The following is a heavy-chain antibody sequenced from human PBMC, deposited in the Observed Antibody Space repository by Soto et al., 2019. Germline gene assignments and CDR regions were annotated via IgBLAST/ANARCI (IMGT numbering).Heavy chain of an antibody. CDR1: GGSISSYY. Sequence: QVQLQESGPGLVKPSETLSLTCTVSGGSISSYYWSWIRQPPGKGLEWIGYIYYSGSTNYNPPRKSRVTISVDTSKNQFSLKLSSVTAADTAVYYCASLTGVSMGLFDPWGQGTLVTVSS. CDR3: ASLTGVSMGLFDP. J-gene: IGHJ5*02. V-gene: IGHV4-59*01. D-gene: IGHD3-10*01. CDR2: IYYSGST.